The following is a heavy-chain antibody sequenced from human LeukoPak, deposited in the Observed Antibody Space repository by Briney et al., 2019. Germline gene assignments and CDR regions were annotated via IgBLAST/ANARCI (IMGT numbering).Heavy chain of an antibody. CDR3: ARDRCIGGGCYHISRVYFDH. CDR2: IYYTGST. D-gene: IGHD2-8*02. J-gene: IGHJ4*02. Sequence: SETLSLTCTVSGGSISSGGYYWSWIRQHPGQGLEWIGYIYYTGSTYYNPSLKSRVTMSVDTAKKQFSLKLSSVTAADTAVYYCARDRCIGGGCYHISRVYFDHWGQGTLVTVSS. CDR1: GGSISSGGYY. V-gene: IGHV4-31*03.